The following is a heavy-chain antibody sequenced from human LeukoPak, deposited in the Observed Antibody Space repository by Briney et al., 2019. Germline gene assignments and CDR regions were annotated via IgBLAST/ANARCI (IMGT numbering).Heavy chain of an antibody. D-gene: IGHD3-16*01. V-gene: IGHV3-30*02. CDR3: ARDLLSLPHKYFDS. Sequence: QPGGSLRLSCAASGFSFSNYGMHWVRQAPGKGLEWVAYIRYDGSQKYYGGSVKGRFTISRDNSKNTVYLQMNSLRDEDTAVYYCARDLLSLPHKYFDSWGQGTLVTVSS. CDR1: GFSFSNYG. CDR2: IRYDGSQK. J-gene: IGHJ4*02.